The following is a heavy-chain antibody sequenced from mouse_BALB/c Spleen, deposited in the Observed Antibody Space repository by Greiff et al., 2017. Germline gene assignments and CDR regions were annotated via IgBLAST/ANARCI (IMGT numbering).Heavy chain of an antibody. V-gene: IGHV1-37*01. CDR2: INPYNGDT. D-gene: IGHD2-3*01. CDR3: GRWLLRGYYAMDY. J-gene: IGHJ4*01. CDR1: GYSFTGYF. Sequence: VQLKESGPELVKPGASVKISCKASGYSFTGYFMNWVKQSHGKSLEWIGRINPYNGDTFYNQKFKGKATLTVDKSSSTAHMELLSLTSEDSAVYYCGRWLLRGYYAMDYWGQGTSVTVSS.